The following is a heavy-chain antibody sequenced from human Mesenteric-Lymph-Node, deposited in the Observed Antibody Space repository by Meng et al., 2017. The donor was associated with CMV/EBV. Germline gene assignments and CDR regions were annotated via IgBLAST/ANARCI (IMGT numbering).Heavy chain of an antibody. CDR3: ASHPRYSGRYSPFDY. V-gene: IGHV4-4*02. CDR2: IYHSGST. Sequence: SGGSISSSNGWSWVRQPPGKGLEWIGEIYHSGSTSYNPSLKSRVTISVDTSKNQFSLKLSSVTAADTAVYYCASHPRYSGRYSPFDYWGQGTLVTVSS. CDR1: GGSISSSNG. J-gene: IGHJ4*02. D-gene: IGHD1-26*01.